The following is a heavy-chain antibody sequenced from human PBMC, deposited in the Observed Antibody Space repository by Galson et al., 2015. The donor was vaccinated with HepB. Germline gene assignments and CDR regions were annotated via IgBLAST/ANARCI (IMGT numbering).Heavy chain of an antibody. CDR3: ARGNGIAARRETYYYYYMDV. Sequence: SVKVSCKASGYTFTSYAMNWVRQAPGQGLEWMGGIIPIFGTANYAQKFQGRVTITADESTSTAYMELSSLRSEDTAVYYCARGNGIAARRETYYYYYMDVWGKGTTVTVSS. D-gene: IGHD6-6*01. CDR1: GYTFTSYA. CDR2: IIPIFGTA. J-gene: IGHJ6*03. V-gene: IGHV1-69*13.